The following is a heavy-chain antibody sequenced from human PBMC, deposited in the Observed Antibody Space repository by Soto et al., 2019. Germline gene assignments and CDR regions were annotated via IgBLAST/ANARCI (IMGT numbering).Heavy chain of an antibody. J-gene: IGHJ3*02. CDR2: IYHSGST. Sequence: QVPLQESGPGLVKPSGTLSLTSAVSGGSISSSNWWSWVRQNPGKGLEWIGEIYHSGSTNYNPSLKRRVTISVDKSKNQFSLKLRSVTAADTAVYYCARDRYRAQDCDYEAFDIWAQGTMVSVSS. D-gene: IGHD4-17*01. CDR3: ARDRYRAQDCDYEAFDI. V-gene: IGHV4-4*02. CDR1: GGSISSSNW.